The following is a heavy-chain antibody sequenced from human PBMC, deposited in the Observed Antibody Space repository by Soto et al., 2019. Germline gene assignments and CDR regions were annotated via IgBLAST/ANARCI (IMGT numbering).Heavy chain of an antibody. Sequence: GGSLRLSCAASGFTFSNAWMSWVRQAPGKGLEWVGRIKSKTDGGTTDYAAPVKGRFTISRDDSKNTLYLQMNSLKTEDTAVYYCTTAYSSSWFWYNWFDPWGQGTLVTVSS. D-gene: IGHD6-13*01. CDR2: IKSKTDGGTT. CDR1: GFTFSNAW. V-gene: IGHV3-15*01. J-gene: IGHJ5*02. CDR3: TTAYSSSWFWYNWFDP.